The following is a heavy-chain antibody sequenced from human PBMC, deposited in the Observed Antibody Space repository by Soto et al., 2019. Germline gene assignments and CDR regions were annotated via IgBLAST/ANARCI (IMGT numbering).Heavy chain of an antibody. V-gene: IGHV3-48*02. CDR2: IFTTGTTI. CDR3: AKAGSIAARPGNMVV. D-gene: IGHD6-6*01. Sequence: GSLRLSCVASGFAFSSYSMVCVRQAPGKGLEWVSYIFTTGTTIYYADSVKGRFTVSRDNAKNSLFLLLNSLRDEDTAVYYCAKAGSIAARPGNMVVWGPETTGTVFS. J-gene: IGHJ6*02. CDR1: GFAFSSYS.